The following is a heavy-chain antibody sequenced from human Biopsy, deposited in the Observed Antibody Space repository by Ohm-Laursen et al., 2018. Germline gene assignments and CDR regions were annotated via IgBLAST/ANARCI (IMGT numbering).Heavy chain of an antibody. Sequence: SDTLSLTCSVSGGSISSRNHYWGWLRQPPGKGLEWIGHVYYSGSTFYNSSLESRVTVSVDTPKNQFHLRLTSMSASDTAVYYCARHSLDDFWSGAHYYFDYWGLGTLVTVSS. CDR3: ARHSLDDFWSGAHYYFDY. V-gene: IGHV4-39*01. D-gene: IGHD3-3*01. CDR1: GGSISSRNHY. CDR2: VYYSGST. J-gene: IGHJ4*02.